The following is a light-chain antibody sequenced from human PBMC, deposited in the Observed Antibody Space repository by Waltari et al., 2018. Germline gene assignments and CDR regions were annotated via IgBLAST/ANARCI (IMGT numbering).Light chain of an antibody. CDR3: SSYTSSTLVV. CDR2: DVS. CDR1: SNDVGGYNY. V-gene: IGLV2-14*03. J-gene: IGLJ2*01. Sequence: QSALTQPASVSGSPGQSITISCTGTSNDVGGYNYVSWYQQHPGKAPKLMIYDVSNRPSGVSNRFSGSNSGNTASLTISGLQAEDEGNYYCSSYTSSTLVVFGGGTNLTVL.